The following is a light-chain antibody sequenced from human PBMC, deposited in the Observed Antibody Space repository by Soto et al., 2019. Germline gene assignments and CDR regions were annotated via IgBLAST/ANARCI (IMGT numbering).Light chain of an antibody. CDR1: QNINSN. J-gene: IGKJ2*01. Sequence: EIVMTQSPATLSVSPGESATLSCRASQNINSNLAWYQQKPGQAPRLLIYRASTMATGIPARFSGSGSGTEFPLPIRRLHSEDFAVYYCQQYHDWPPYTFGQGTK. CDR3: QQYHDWPPYT. CDR2: RAS. V-gene: IGKV3-15*01.